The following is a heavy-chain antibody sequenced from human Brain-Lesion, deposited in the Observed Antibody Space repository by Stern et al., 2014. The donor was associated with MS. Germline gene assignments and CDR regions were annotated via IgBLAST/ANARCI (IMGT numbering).Heavy chain of an antibody. CDR2: VNNDERRT. CDR3: ARGERWFDS. V-gene: IGHV3-74*02. CDR1: GFTFSNYW. D-gene: IGHD3-10*01. Sequence: EVQLEESGGGLVQPGGSLRLSCAASGFTFSNYWMHWVRQAPGKGLVWVSRVNNDERRTSYADSVKGRFTMSRDNAKNTLYLQMNSLRVEDTAIYYCARGERWFDSWGQGTLVTVSS. J-gene: IGHJ5*01.